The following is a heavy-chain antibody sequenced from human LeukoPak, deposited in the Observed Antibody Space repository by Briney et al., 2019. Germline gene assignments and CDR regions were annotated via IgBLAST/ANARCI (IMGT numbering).Heavy chain of an antibody. V-gene: IGHV4-59*01. J-gene: IGHJ4*02. CDR3: ARAPKLRFLEWLLLGY. CDR1: GGSISSYY. CDR2: IYYSGGT. Sequence: PSETLSLTCTVSGGSISSYYWSWIRQPPGEGLEWIGYIYYSGGTNYNPSLKSRVTISVDTSKNQFSLKLSSVTAADTAVYCCARAPKLRFLEWLLLGYWGQGTLVTVSS. D-gene: IGHD3-3*01.